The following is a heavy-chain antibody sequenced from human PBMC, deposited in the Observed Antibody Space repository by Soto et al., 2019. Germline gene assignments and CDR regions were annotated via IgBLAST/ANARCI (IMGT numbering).Heavy chain of an antibody. V-gene: IGHV3-48*02. CDR1: GFTFSSYS. CDR2: ISSSSSTI. Sequence: GSLRLSCAASGFTFSSYSMNWVRQAPGKGLEWVSYISSSSSTIYYADSVKGRFTISRDNAKNSLYLQMNSLRDEDTAVYYCARDLPYLDYDFWSGSKDYYYYYGMDVWGQGTTVTVSS. CDR3: ARDLPYLDYDFWSGSKDYYYYYGMDV. J-gene: IGHJ6*02. D-gene: IGHD3-3*01.